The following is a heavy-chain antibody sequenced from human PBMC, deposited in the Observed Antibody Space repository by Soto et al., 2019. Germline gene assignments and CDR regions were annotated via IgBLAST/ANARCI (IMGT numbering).Heavy chain of an antibody. D-gene: IGHD2-21*01. CDR2: IDWDDDK. Sequence: GSGPTLVNPTQTLTLTCTFSGFSLSTSGMCVSWIRQPPGKALEWLARIDWDDDKYYSTSLKTRLTISKDTSKNQVVLTMTNMDPVDTATYYCARSLVVIDRYYFDYWGQGTLVTVSS. CDR1: GFSLSTSGMC. V-gene: IGHV2-70*11. J-gene: IGHJ4*02. CDR3: ARSLVVIDRYYFDY.